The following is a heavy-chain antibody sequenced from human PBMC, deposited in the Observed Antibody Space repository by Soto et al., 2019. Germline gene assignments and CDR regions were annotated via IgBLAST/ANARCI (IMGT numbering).Heavy chain of an antibody. D-gene: IGHD4-17*01. CDR2: INHSGST. V-gene: IGHV4-34*01. CDR1: GWSFSGYY. Sequence: QVQLQQWGAGLLKPSETLSLTCAVYGWSFSGYYWSWIRQPPGKGLEWIGEINHSGSTNYNPSHKSLVTLSVDPSKNRISLKLSSVTAADTAVYDCARAYGGNAFDYWGQGTLVTVSS. J-gene: IGHJ4*02. CDR3: ARAYGGNAFDY.